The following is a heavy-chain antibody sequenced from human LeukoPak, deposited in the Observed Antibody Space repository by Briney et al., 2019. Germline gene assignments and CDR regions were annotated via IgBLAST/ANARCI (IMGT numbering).Heavy chain of an antibody. CDR1: GGSISSYY. CDR2: IYTSGST. CDR3: ARNQWSPDIVVVPAAADAFDI. J-gene: IGHJ3*02. Sequence: SETLSLTCTVSGGSISSYYSSWIRQPAGKGLEWIGRIYTSGSTNYNPSLKRRVTMSVDTSKNQFSLKLSSVTAADTAVYYCARNQWSPDIVVVPAAADAFDIWGQGTMVTVSS. D-gene: IGHD2-2*01. V-gene: IGHV4-4*07.